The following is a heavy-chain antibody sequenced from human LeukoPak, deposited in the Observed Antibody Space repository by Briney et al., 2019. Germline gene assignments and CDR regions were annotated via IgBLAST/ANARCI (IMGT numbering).Heavy chain of an antibody. CDR2: IYYTGST. J-gene: IGHJ5*02. V-gene: IGHV4-59*08. CDR3: ARFCSSATCSSPDP. Sequence: PSETLSLTCAVYGGSFSGYYWSWIRQPPGKGLEWIGYIYYTGSTNYNPSLKSRVTMSVDTSKNEFSLKLSSVTAADTAMYYCARFCSSATCSSPDPWGQGTLVTVSS. D-gene: IGHD2-2*01. CDR1: GGSFSGYY.